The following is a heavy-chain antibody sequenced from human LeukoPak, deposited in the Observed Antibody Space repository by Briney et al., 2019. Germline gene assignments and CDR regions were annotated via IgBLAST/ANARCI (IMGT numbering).Heavy chain of an antibody. CDR2: ISYDGSNK. CDR3: AKDPLSTVVSYFDY. J-gene: IGHJ4*02. CDR1: VFTLTSHG. Sequence: VGSLRDSRAASVFTLTSHGIYRVLEAPGEGVWCGAVISYDGSNKYYADSVKGRFTIYRDNSKNTLYLQMNSMRAEDTAVYYCAKDPLSTVVSYFDYWGQGTLVTVSS. D-gene: IGHD4-23*01. V-gene: IGHV3-30*18.